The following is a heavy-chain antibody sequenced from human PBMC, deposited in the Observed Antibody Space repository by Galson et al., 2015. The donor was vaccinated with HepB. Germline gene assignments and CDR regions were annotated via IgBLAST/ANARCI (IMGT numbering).Heavy chain of an antibody. D-gene: IGHD6-19*01. J-gene: IGHJ5*02. CDR1: DASINAVY. Sequence: ETLSLTCTVSDASINAVYWSWIRRPPGKGLEWIGYIHNSGPTNYSPSLKSRATISLQASNNQFSLRLTSVTSADTAVYYCARGGGQWQVQAPNWFGPWGQGILVTVSS. CDR2: IHNSGPT. V-gene: IGHV4-59*01. CDR3: ARGGGQWQVQAPNWFGP.